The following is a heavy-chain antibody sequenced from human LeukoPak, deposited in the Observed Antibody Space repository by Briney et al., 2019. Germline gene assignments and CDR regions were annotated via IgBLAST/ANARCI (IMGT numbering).Heavy chain of an antibody. V-gene: IGHV1-69*13. CDR1: GGTFSSYA. CDR2: IIPIFGTA. D-gene: IGHD3-3*01. Sequence: SVKVSCKASGGTFSSYAISWVRQAPGQGLEWMGGIIPIFGTANCAQKFQGRVTITADESTSTAYMELSSLRSEDTAVYYCARDGTIFGVVIIRNWFDPWGQGTLVTVSS. CDR3: ARDGTIFGVVIIRNWFDP. J-gene: IGHJ5*02.